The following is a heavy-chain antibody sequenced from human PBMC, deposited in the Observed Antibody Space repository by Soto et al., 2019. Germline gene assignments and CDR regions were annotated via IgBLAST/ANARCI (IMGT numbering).Heavy chain of an antibody. CDR2: ISFYNGKT. J-gene: IGHJ3*02. D-gene: IGHD1-26*01. CDR1: GYSFSSFG. CDR3: ARDVRVGANMDASEM. V-gene: IGHV1-18*01. Sequence: QGQLVQSGPEVKKPGASVKVSCKTSGYSFSSFGISWLRRAPGQGPEWMGWISFYNGKTNFALKFQDRITLTTDTSATTAYMELRSLTSDDTAMYYCARDVRVGANMDASEMCGQGTMVTVSS.